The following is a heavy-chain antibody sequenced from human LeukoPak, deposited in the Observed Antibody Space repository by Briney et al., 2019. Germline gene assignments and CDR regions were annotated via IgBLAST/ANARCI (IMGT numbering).Heavy chain of an antibody. J-gene: IGHJ4*02. CDR1: GFPVSSNF. CDR3: ARGGGSGWPLDK. CDR2: MFSGGST. D-gene: IGHD6-19*01. V-gene: IGHV3-53*01. Sequence: GGSLRLSCAVSGFPVSSNFMSWVRQAPGKGLQSVSIMFSGGSTDYADSVRGRFSISRDSSQNTVSLQMNSLRVEDTAIYYCARGGGSGWPLDKWGQGTLVTVSS.